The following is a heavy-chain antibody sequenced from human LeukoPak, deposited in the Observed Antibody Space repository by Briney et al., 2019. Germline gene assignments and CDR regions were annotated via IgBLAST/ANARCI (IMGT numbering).Heavy chain of an antibody. D-gene: IGHD2-2*01. J-gene: IGHJ6*02. CDR2: IYSSGST. V-gene: IGHV4-39*07. CDR3: ALGYCSSTSCYDNYYYYYGMDV. Sequence: SETLSLTCTVSGGSISSSSYYWGWIRQPPGKGLEWIGSIYSSGSTYYNPSLKSRVTISVDTSKNQFSLKLSSVTAADTAVYYCALGYCSSTSCYDNYYYYYGMDVWGQGTTVTVSS. CDR1: GGSISSSSYY.